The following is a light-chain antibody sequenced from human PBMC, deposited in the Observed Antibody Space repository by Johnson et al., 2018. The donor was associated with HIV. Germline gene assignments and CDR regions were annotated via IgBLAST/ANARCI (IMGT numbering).Light chain of an antibody. CDR3: GTWDSSLSVYV. CDR2: DNN. Sequence: SVLTQPPSVSAAPGQKVTISCSGSSSNIGNNYVSWYQQLPGTAPKLLIYDNNKRPSGIPDRFSGSKSGTSATLGITGLQTGDEADYYCGTWDSSLSVYVFGTGTTGAVL. V-gene: IGLV1-51*01. CDR1: SSNIGNNY. J-gene: IGLJ1*01.